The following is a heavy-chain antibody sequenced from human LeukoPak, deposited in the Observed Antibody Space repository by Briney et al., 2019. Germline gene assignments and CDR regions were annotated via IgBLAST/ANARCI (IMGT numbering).Heavy chain of an antibody. CDR3: ARVTQTGTTRGFDY. CDR2: INPNSGGT. D-gene: IGHD1-1*01. CDR1: GYTFTGYY. V-gene: IGHV1-2*06. Sequence: ASVKVSCKASGYTFTGYYMHWVRQAPGQGLGWMGRINPNSGGTNYAQKFQGRVAMTRDTSISTAYMELSRLRSDDTAVYYCARVTQTGTTRGFDYWGQGTLVTVSS. J-gene: IGHJ4*02.